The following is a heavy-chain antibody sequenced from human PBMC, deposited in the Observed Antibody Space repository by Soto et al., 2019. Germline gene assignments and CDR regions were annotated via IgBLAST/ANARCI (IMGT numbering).Heavy chain of an antibody. D-gene: IGHD3-10*01. V-gene: IGHV4-34*01. J-gene: IGHJ6*02. CDR1: GGSFREYY. CDR2: INQSGTT. Sequence: PSETLSLTCAVNGGSFREYYWSWLRQPPGKGLEWIGEINQSGTTHYNPSLKRRINISIDTSKNQFSLNLTSVTAEDTATYYCARDIITVIGGEIYYYFGMDVWGQGTTVTVSS. CDR3: ARDIITVIGGEIYYYFGMDV.